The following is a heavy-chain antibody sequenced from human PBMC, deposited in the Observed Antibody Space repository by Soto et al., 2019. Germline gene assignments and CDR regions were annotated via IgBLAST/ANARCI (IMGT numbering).Heavy chain of an antibody. J-gene: IGHJ6*02. CDR3: ARNFYARRHSNYYYYGMDV. Sequence: QVQLVQSGAEVKKPGSSVKVSCKASGGTFSSYAISWVRQAPGQGLEWMGGIIPIFGTANYAQKVQGRVTITADESTSTAYMELSSLRSEDTAVYYCARNFYARRHSNYYYYGMDVWGQGTTVTVSS. CDR1: GGTFSSYA. D-gene: IGHD6-6*01. CDR2: IIPIFGTA. V-gene: IGHV1-69*01.